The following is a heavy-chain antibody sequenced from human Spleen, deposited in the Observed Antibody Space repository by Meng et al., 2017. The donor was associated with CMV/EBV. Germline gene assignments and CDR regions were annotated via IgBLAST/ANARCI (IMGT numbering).Heavy chain of an antibody. J-gene: IGHJ5*01. D-gene: IGHD3-10*01. Sequence: LRLSCAASGFTFTSHVMHWVRQAPGKGLEWVAVISYGGFNKHYADSVKGRFTISRDNSKNTLYLQMNSLKSEDTAVYYCSTYRGWFDSWGQGTLVTVSS. V-gene: IGHV3-30*04. CDR2: ISYGGFNK. CDR3: STYRGWFDS. CDR1: GFTFTSHV.